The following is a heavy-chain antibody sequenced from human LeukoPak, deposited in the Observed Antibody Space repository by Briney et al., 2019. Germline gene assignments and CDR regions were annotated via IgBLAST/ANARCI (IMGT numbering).Heavy chain of an antibody. J-gene: IGHJ4*02. CDR2: IYYSGST. V-gene: IGHV4-31*03. D-gene: IGHD2-8*01. CDR3: ARESSMVN. Sequence: SETLPLTCTVSGGSISSGGYYWSWIRQHPGKGLEWIGYIYYSGSTYYNPSLKSRVTISVDTSKNQFSLKLSSVTAADTAVYCCARESSMVNWGQGTLVTVSS. CDR1: GGSISSGGYY.